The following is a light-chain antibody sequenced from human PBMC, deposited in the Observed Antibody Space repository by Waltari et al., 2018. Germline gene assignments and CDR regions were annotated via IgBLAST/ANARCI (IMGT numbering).Light chain of an antibody. Sequence: QSALPQPASVSGSPGQSITISCTGTSSAVGGYNYVSWYQHHQGKAPKLMIYDVSNRPSGVSNRFSGSKSGNTASLTISGLQAEDEADYYCSSYTSSSKEVFGSGTKVTVL. J-gene: IGLJ6*01. CDR3: SSYTSSSKEV. CDR1: SSAVGGYNY. CDR2: DVS. V-gene: IGLV2-14*03.